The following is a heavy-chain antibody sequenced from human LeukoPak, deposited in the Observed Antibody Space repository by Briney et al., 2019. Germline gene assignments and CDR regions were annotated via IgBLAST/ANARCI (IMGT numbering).Heavy chain of an antibody. D-gene: IGHD6-6*01. CDR3: ARTCPARGGAFDI. CDR2: IYYSGST. J-gene: IGHJ3*02. CDR1: GGFISSYY. Sequence: SETLSLXCTVSGGFISSYYWSWIRRPPGKGLESIGYIYYSGSTNYNPSLKSRVTISVDTSKNQFSLKLSSVTAADTAVYYCARTCPARGGAFDIWGQGTMVTVSS. V-gene: IGHV4-59*01.